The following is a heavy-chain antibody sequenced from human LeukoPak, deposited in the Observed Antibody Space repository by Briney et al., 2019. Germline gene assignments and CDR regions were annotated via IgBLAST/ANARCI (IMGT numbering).Heavy chain of an antibody. D-gene: IGHD3-10*01. V-gene: IGHV3-53*01. Sequence: GGSLRLSCAASEFSVGSNYMTWVRQAPGKGLEWVSLIYSGGSTYYADSVKGRFTISRDNSKNTLYLQMNSLRAEDTAVYYCARNYGSGSYYFDYWGQGTLVTVSS. CDR2: IYSGGST. J-gene: IGHJ4*02. CDR3: ARNYGSGSYYFDY. CDR1: EFSVGSNY.